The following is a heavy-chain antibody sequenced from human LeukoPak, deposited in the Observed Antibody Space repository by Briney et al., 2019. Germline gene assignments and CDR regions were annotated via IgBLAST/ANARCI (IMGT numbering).Heavy chain of an antibody. J-gene: IGHJ4*02. CDR1: GFTFSSYA. CDR3: AGVARDSSGYYYDY. Sequence: GGSLRLSCAASGFTFSSYAMHWVRQAPGKGLEYVSAISSNGGSTYYANSVKGRFPISRDNSKNTLYLQMGSLRVEDMAVYYCAGVARDSSGYYYDYWGQGTLVTVSS. V-gene: IGHV3-64*01. CDR2: ISSNGGST. D-gene: IGHD3-22*01.